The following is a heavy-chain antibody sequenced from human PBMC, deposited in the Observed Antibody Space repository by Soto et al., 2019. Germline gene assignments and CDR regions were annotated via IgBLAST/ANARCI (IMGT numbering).Heavy chain of an antibody. CDR1: GFTFSSYA. Sequence: GGSLRLSCAASGFTFSSYAMHWVRQAPGKGLEWVAVISYDGSNKYYADSVKGRFTISRDNSKNTLYLQMNSLRAEDTAVYYCARGXFVVVPAATPYYYGMDVWGQGTTVTVSS. CDR2: ISYDGSNK. J-gene: IGHJ6*02. D-gene: IGHD2-2*02. V-gene: IGHV3-30-3*01. CDR3: ARGXFVVVPAATPYYYGMDV.